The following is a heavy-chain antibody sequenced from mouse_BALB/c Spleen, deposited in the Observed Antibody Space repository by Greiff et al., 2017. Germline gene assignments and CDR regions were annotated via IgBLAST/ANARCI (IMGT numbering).Heavy chain of an antibody. V-gene: IGHV5-6-5*01. CDR2: ISSGGST. D-gene: IGHD1-2*01. CDR3: ARGPFIDYFDY. Sequence: EVKLQESGGGLVKPGGSLKLSCAASGFTFSSYAMSWVRQTPEKRLEWVASISSGGSTYYPDSLKGRFTISRDNARNILYLQMSSLRSEDTAMYYCARGPFIDYFDYWGQGTTLTVSS. J-gene: IGHJ2*01. CDR1: GFTFSSYA.